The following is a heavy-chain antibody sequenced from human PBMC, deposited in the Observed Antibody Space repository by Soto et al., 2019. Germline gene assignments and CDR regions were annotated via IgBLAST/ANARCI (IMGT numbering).Heavy chain of an antibody. CDR2: FSGIGDT. Sequence: EVQLLESGGDLVQPGGSLRLSCAASGFTFSSYAMSWVRQAPGKGLEWVSTFSGIGDTYYADSVKGRFTVSRDDSKNTLFLNINSLRAADTAIYYCAKGERALITYGPFDPWGQGTLVTVSS. CDR3: AKGERALITYGPFDP. D-gene: IGHD4-17*01. J-gene: IGHJ5*02. CDR1: GFTFSSYA. V-gene: IGHV3-23*01.